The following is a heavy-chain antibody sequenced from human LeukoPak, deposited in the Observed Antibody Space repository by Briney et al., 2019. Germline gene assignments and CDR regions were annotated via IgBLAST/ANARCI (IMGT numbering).Heavy chain of an antibody. J-gene: IGHJ4*02. D-gene: IGHD6-19*01. V-gene: IGHV4-34*01. CDR2: INHSGST. Sequence: SETLSLTCAVYGGSFSGYYWSWIRQPPGKGLEWIGEINHSGSTNYNPSLKSRVTISVDTSKNQFSLKLSSVTAADTAVYYCARLGWYYFDYWGQGTLVTVSS. CDR1: GGSFSGYY. CDR3: ARLGWYYFDY.